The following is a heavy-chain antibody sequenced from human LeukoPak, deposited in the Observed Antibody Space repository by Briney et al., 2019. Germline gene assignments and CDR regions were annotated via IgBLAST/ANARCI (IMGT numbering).Heavy chain of an antibody. V-gene: IGHV4-61*02. CDR2: VYPNGNT. D-gene: IGHD1-1*01. CDR1: GGSITSGSYY. CDR3: ARAHTAWNDATPFDY. J-gene: IGHJ4*02. Sequence: PSQTLSLTCTVSGGSITSGSYYWTWIRQSAGGGLEWIGRVYPNGNTNYNPSLKSRVAISVDTSKNQFSLKLSSVTAADTAVYYCARAHTAWNDATPFDYWGQGTLVTVSS.